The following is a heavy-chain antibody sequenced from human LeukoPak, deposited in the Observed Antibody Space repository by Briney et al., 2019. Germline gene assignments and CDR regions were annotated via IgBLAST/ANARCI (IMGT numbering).Heavy chain of an antibody. Sequence: GGSLRLSCAASGFTFSSYGMHWVRQAPGKGLEWVAFIRYDGSNIYYADSVKGQFTISRDNSKNTLYLQMNSLRAEDTAVYYCATSGPVTTSDAFDIWGQGTMVTVSS. CDR1: GFTFSSYG. D-gene: IGHD4-17*01. V-gene: IGHV3-30*02. CDR2: IRYDGSNI. CDR3: ATSGPVTTSDAFDI. J-gene: IGHJ3*02.